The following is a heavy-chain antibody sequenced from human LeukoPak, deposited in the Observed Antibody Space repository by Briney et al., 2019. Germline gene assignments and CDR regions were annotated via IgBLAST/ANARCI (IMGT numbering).Heavy chain of an antibody. Sequence: PGGSLRLSCAASGFTFSSYSMNWVRQAPGKGLEWVSSISSSSSYIYYADSVKGRFTISRDNAKNSLYLQMNSLRAEDTAVYYCARDYGSGRRLFDYWGQGTLVTVSS. V-gene: IGHV3-21*01. J-gene: IGHJ4*02. CDR3: ARDYGSGRRLFDY. CDR1: GFTFSSYS. D-gene: IGHD3-10*01. CDR2: ISSSSSYI.